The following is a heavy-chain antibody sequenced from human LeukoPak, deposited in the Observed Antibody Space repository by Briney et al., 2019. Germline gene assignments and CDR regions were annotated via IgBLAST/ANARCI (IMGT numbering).Heavy chain of an antibody. CDR3: TRVANGDYFDF. CDR1: GGSISSGDYY. J-gene: IGHJ4*02. CDR2: IYFSGYT. D-gene: IGHD4-17*01. V-gene: IGHV4-30-4*01. Sequence: PSETLSLTCTVSGGSISSGDYYWSWIRQPPGKGLEWVGYIYFSGYTYYNPSLRSRVSISIDTSKNRFSLNLNSVTAADTAVYYCTRVANGDYFDFWGQGTLVTVSS.